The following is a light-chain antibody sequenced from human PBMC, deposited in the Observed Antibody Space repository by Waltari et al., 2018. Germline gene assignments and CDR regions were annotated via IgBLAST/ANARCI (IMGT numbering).Light chain of an antibody. Sequence: DIQMTQSPSTLSASVGDTVTITCRASQTMSNWLAWYQQKPGKAPKDLIYKASNLQSGVPSRFSGSVSGTEFTLTISSLQPDDFATYYCQHFSTYSTFGQGTKVEIK. V-gene: IGKV1-5*03. CDR3: QHFSTYST. CDR1: QTMSNW. CDR2: KAS. J-gene: IGKJ1*01.